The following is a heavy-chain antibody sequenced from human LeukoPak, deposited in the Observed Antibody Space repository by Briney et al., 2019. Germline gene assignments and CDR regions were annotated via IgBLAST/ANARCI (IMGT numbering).Heavy chain of an antibody. Sequence: ASVRVSCKASGYTFSGYQVHWLRQAPGQGLEWMGRMNPSSGVTNYAQKFQGRVTMTRDTSINTAYLDLSALKSDDTAVYYCASRAASVTLGYWGQGTLVTVSS. CDR3: ASRAASVTLGY. CDR1: GYTFSGYQ. V-gene: IGHV1-2*06. D-gene: IGHD2-15*01. J-gene: IGHJ4*02. CDR2: MNPSSGVT.